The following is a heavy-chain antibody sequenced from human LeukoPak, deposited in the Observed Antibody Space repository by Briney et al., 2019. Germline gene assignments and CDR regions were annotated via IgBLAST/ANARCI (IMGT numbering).Heavy chain of an antibody. CDR2: IVVDSGNT. Sequence: GTSVKVSCKASGFTVTNSAVQWVRQARGQGLEWIGWIVVDSGNTNYAQKFQERVTITRDMSTRTAYMELSSLRSEDTAVHHCALFVVPAATKWFDPWGQGTLVTVSS. D-gene: IGHD2-2*01. V-gene: IGHV1-58*01. CDR1: GFTVTNSA. J-gene: IGHJ5*02. CDR3: ALFVVPAATKWFDP.